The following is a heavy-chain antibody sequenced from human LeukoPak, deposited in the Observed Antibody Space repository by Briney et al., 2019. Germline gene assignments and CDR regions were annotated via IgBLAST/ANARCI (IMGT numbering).Heavy chain of an antibody. J-gene: IGHJ4*02. D-gene: IGHD3-10*01. CDR2: IWYDGSSK. Sequence: PGRSLRLSCAASGFTFSSYGMHWVRQAPGKGLEWVAVIWYDGSSKYYADSVKGRFTISRDNSKNTLYLQMNSLRAEDTAVYYCAREVVVRGVIGSPFDYWGQGTLVTVSS. CDR3: AREVVVRGVIGSPFDY. CDR1: GFTFSSYG. V-gene: IGHV3-33*01.